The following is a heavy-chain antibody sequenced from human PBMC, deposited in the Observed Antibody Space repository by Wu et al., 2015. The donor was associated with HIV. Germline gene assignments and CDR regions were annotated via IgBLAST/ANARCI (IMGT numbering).Heavy chain of an antibody. CDR2: INPDTGVT. J-gene: IGHJ1*01. V-gene: IGHV1-2*06. Sequence: QVQLVQSGAEVKKPGASVKLSCKASGFPFTSYCFNWVRQAPGQGLEWMGLINPDTGVTNYARKFQGRVTMTSDTSISAASMELSGLRPDDTAVYYCSRGSVGSTMYFQHWGQGTLVTVSS. D-gene: IGHD1-26*01. CDR3: SRGSVGSTMYFQH. CDR1: GFPFTSYC.